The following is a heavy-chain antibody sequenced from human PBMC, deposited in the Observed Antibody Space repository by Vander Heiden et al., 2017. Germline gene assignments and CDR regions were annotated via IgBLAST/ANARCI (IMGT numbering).Heavy chain of an antibody. V-gene: IGHV3-30-3*01. Sequence: VQLVGSGGRVVQPGRPLRLSCSAPGFTFSCYAMHWVRQAPGKGLEWVAVISYDRSNKYYADSVKGRFTISRDNSKNTLYLQMNSLRAEDTAVYYCARDLDFWSGYYLGYYFDYWGQGTLVTVSS. CDR2: ISYDRSNK. CDR1: GFTFSCYA. J-gene: IGHJ4*02. CDR3: ARDLDFWSGYYLGYYFDY. D-gene: IGHD3-3*01.